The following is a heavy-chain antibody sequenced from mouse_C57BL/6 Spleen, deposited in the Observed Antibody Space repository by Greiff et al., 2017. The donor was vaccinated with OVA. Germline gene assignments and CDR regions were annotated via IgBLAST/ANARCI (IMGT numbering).Heavy chain of an antibody. J-gene: IGHJ2*01. CDR1: GYTFTDYD. V-gene: IGHV1-15*01. Sequence: VQLQQSGAELVKPGASVTLSCKASGYTFTDYDMHWVKQTPVHGLEWIGAIDPENGSTAYNQKFKGKAILTADKSSSTAYMELRRLTSEDSAVYYCTRRKDYGDVYVDYWGQGTTLTVSS. CDR3: TRRKDYGDVYVDY. D-gene: IGHD2-4*01. CDR2: IDPENGST.